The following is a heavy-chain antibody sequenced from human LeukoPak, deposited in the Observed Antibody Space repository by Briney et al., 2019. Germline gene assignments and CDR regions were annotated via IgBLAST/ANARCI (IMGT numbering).Heavy chain of an antibody. CDR1: GFIVSSNY. V-gene: IGHV3-66*02. J-gene: IGHJ6*02. Sequence: GGSLRLSCAASGFIVSSNYMSWVRQAPGKGLEWVSVIYSGGSTYYADSVKGRFTISRDNSKNTLYLQMNSLRAEDTAVYYCARDQLYGGNSGYYYYYGMDVWGQGTTVTVSS. CDR2: IYSGGST. D-gene: IGHD4-23*01. CDR3: ARDQLYGGNSGYYYYYGMDV.